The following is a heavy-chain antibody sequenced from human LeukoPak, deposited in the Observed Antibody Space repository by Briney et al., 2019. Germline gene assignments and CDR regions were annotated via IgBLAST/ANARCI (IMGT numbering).Heavy chain of an antibody. J-gene: IGHJ4*02. CDR2: IDPSDSYT. CDR3: ARLTTAMVRRGYYFDY. D-gene: IGHD5-18*01. V-gene: IGHV5-10-1*01. Sequence: GESLRISCKGSGYSFTSYWISWVRQMPGKGLEWMGRIDPSDSYTNYSPSFQGHVTISADKSISTAYLQWSSLEASDTAMYYCARLTTAMVRRGYYFDYWGQGTLVTVSS. CDR1: GYSFTSYW.